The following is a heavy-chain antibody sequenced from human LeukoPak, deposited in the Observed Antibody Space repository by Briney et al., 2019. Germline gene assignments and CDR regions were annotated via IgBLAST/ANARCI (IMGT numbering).Heavy chain of an antibody. CDR1: GGTFSSYA. CDR3: ATDKEYYDSSGPQTYY. V-gene: IGHV1-69*04. D-gene: IGHD3-22*01. CDR2: IIPILGIA. J-gene: IGHJ4*02. Sequence: ASVKVSCKASGGTFSSYAISWVRQAPGQGLEWMGRIIPILGIANYAQKFQGRATITADKSTSTAYMELSSLRSEDTAVYYCATDKEYYDSSGPQTYYWGQGTLVTVSS.